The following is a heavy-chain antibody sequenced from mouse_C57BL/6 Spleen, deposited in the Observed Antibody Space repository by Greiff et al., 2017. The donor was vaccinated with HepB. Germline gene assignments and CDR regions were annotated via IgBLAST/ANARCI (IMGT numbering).Heavy chain of an antibody. Sequence: EVKVVESGGGLVKPGGSLKLSCAASGFTFSSYAMSWVRQTPEKRLEWVATISDGGSYTYYPDNVKGRFTISRDNAKNNLYLQMSHLKSEDTAMYYCARGGGVRRGYWYFDVWGTGTTVTVSS. J-gene: IGHJ1*03. CDR2: ISDGGSYT. V-gene: IGHV5-4*03. CDR3: ARGGGVRRGYWYFDV. CDR1: GFTFSSYA. D-gene: IGHD2-14*01.